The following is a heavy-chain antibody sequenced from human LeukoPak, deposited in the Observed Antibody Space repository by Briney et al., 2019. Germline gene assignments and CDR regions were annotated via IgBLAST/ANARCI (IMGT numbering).Heavy chain of an antibody. CDR3: ATGGSGNYHDY. D-gene: IGHD3-10*01. Sequence: SETLSLTCTVSGGSISSYYWSWIRQPPGKGLEWIGYIYYSGTSNYNPSLKSRVTISVDTSKNQFSLKLSSVTAADTAVYYCATGGSGNYHDYWGQGSLVIVSS. J-gene: IGHJ4*02. V-gene: IGHV4-59*01. CDR1: GGSISSYY. CDR2: IYYSGTS.